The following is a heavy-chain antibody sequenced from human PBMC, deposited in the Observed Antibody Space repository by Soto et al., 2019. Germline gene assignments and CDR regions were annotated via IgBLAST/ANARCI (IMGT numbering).Heavy chain of an antibody. D-gene: IGHD3-3*01. CDR1: GGSFSVYY. Sequence: PSETLSLTCAVYGGSFSVYYWSWIRQPPGKGLEWIGEINHSGSTNYNPSLKSRVTISVDTSKNQFSLKLSSVTAADTAVYYCARGVSIFGVVISPRGDQYNWFDPCGQGTLVTVSS. J-gene: IGHJ5*02. CDR2: INHSGST. V-gene: IGHV4-34*01. CDR3: ARGVSIFGVVISPRGDQYNWFDP.